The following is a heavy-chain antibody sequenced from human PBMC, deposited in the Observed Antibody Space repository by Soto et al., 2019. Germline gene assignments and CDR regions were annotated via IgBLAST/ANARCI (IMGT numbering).Heavy chain of an antibody. CDR1: GDSISSGDYY. CDR2: IYYSGTT. D-gene: IGHD1-26*01. V-gene: IGHV4-30-4*01. CDR3: ATHHLLSRYFDY. Sequence: QMQLQESGPGLVKPSQTLSLTCTVSGDSISSGDYYWSWIRQPPGKGLEWIGYIYYSGTTYYNPSLKSRVTISVDTSKNQCSLKLSSVTAADTAVYYCATHHLLSRYFDYWGQGKLVTVSS. J-gene: IGHJ4*02.